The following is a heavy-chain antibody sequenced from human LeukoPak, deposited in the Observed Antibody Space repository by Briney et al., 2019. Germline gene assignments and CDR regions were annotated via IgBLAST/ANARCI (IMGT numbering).Heavy chain of an antibody. Sequence: GGSLRLSCAASGFTFSSYAMSWVRQAPGKGLEWVSAISGSGGSTYYADSVKGRFTISRDNSKNTLYLQMNSLRAEDTAVYYCAKVLGAWYYYGMDVWGQGTTVTVSS. V-gene: IGHV3-23*01. CDR3: AKVLGAWYYYGMDV. D-gene: IGHD3-10*01. J-gene: IGHJ6*02. CDR2: ISGSGGST. CDR1: GFTFSSYA.